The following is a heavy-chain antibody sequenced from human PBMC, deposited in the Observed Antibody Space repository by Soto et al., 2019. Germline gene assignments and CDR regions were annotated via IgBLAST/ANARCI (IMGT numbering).Heavy chain of an antibody. D-gene: IGHD6-6*01. Sequence: QVQLVQSGAEVKKPGSSVKVSCKASGGTFSRYAISWVRQAPGQGLEWMGGIIPIFGTANYAQKFQGRVTITADESASTDYMELSSLRSEDTAVYYCARERDEGSSAREYGYWGQGTLVTVSS. CDR2: IIPIFGTA. V-gene: IGHV1-69*12. CDR1: GGTFSRYA. CDR3: ARERDEGSSAREYGY. J-gene: IGHJ4*02.